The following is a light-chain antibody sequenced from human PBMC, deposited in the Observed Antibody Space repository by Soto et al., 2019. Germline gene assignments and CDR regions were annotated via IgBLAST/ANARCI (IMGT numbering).Light chain of an antibody. CDR1: QSLLYSSNNKNY. CDR2: WAS. J-gene: IGKJ4*01. Sequence: DIVMTQSPDSLAVSLGERATIDCKSSQSLLYSSNNKNYLAWYQQKPGQPPKLLIYWASTREFGVPDRFSGSGSGTDFTLTISSLQAEDVAVYYCQQYYSTPLTFGGGTKVEIK. CDR3: QQYYSTPLT. V-gene: IGKV4-1*01.